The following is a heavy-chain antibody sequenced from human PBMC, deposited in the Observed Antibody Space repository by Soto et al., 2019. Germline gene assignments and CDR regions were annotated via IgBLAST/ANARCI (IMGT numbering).Heavy chain of an antibody. CDR3: ARGSRSVEQDY. Sequence: GDSVKVSCKASGYTITNYASHWVRQAPGQRLEWMGWINAGNGNTKYSQKFQGRVTITRXXXXXXAXMXLSXXRSEDTAVYFFARGSRSVEQDYWGQRSLVTVSS. V-gene: IGHV1-3*01. J-gene: IGHJ4*02. CDR1: GYTITNYA. CDR2: INAGNGNT. D-gene: IGHD3-16*02.